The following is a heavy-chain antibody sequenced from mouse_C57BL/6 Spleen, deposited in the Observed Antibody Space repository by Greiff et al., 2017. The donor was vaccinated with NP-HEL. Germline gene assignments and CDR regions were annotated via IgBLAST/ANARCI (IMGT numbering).Heavy chain of an antibody. V-gene: IGHV5-9-1*02. CDR1: GFTFSSYA. D-gene: IGHD2-5*01. J-gene: IGHJ4*01. CDR2: ISSGGDYI. CDR3: TRAHSNFYAMDY. Sequence: EVQGVESGEGLVKPGGSLKLSCAASGFTFSSYAMSWVRQTPEKRLEWVAYISSGGDYIYYADTVKGRFTISRDNARNTLYLQMSSLKSEDTAMYYCTRAHSNFYAMDYWGQGTSVTVSS.